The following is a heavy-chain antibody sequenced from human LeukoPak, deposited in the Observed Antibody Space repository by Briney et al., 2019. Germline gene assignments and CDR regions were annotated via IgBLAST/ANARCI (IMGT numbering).Heavy chain of an antibody. Sequence: QTGGSLRLSCAASGFTVSSNYMSWVRQAPGKGLEWVSVIYSGGSTYYADSVKGRFTISRDNAKSSLYLQMNSLRAEDTALYYCAKATRYCSGGSCYIDYYYGMDVWGQGTTVTVSS. J-gene: IGHJ6*02. CDR3: AKATRYCSGGSCYIDYYYGMDV. D-gene: IGHD2-15*01. V-gene: IGHV3-53*05. CDR2: IYSGGST. CDR1: GFTVSSNY.